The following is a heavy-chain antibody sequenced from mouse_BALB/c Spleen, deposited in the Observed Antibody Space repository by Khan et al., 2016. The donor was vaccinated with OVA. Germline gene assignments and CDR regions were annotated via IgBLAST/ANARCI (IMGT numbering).Heavy chain of an antibody. D-gene: IGHD2-4*01. CDR1: GFSLSNYS. V-gene: IGHV2-2*02. Sequence: QVQLKESGPGLVQPSQSLSITCTVSGFSLSNYSVHWVRQSPGKGLEWLGVIWSAGSTDYNAAFISRLTISKANSRSQVFFKMNSLQPNDTAIYYGARRGYDYGRGALFAYWGQGTLVTVSA. CDR2: IWSAGST. CDR3: ARRGYDYGRGALFAY. J-gene: IGHJ3*01.